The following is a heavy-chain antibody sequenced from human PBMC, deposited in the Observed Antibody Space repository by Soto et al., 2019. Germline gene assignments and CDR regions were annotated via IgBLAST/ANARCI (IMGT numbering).Heavy chain of an antibody. CDR1: GFTFGDFA. Sequence: PGGSLRLSCTASGFTFGDFAMNWFRQAPGKGLEWVGFIRSKAYGGTADYAASVKGRFTISRDDSKGIAYLQMDSLKTEDTAVYYCTPVNYWAGAYFDYWGQGT. CDR3: TPVNYWAGAYFDY. V-gene: IGHV3-49*03. D-gene: IGHD4-4*01. J-gene: IGHJ4*02. CDR2: IRSKAYGGTA.